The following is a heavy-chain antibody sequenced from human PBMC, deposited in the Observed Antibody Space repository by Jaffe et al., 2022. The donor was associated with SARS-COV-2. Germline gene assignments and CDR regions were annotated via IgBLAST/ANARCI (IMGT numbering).Heavy chain of an antibody. V-gene: IGHV4-61*01. Sequence: QVQLQESGPGLVKPSETLSLTCTVSGGSVSSGSYYWSWIRQPPGKGLEWIGYIYYSGSTNYNPSLKSRVTISVDTSKNQFSLKLSSVTAADTAVYYCARDEGRIAAAGTWGRYFDYWGQGTLVTVSS. CDR2: IYYSGST. CDR1: GGSVSSGSYY. CDR3: ARDEGRIAAAGTWGRYFDY. D-gene: IGHD6-13*01. J-gene: IGHJ4*02.